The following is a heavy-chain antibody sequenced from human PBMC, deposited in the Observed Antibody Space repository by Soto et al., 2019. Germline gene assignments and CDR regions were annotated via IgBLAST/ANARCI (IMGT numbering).Heavy chain of an antibody. V-gene: IGHV4-34*01. Sequence: LSLTCAVSGGSFSGYYWSWIRQSPGEGLEWIGDINHSGGTNYNPSLKSRVTISVDTSKNQFSLKLSSVTAADTAVYYCARGGAYYDILTGYYSRPLINYYYGMDVWGQGTTVTVSS. CDR2: INHSGGT. CDR1: GGSFSGYY. D-gene: IGHD3-9*01. J-gene: IGHJ6*02. CDR3: ARGGAYYDILTGYYSRPLINYYYGMDV.